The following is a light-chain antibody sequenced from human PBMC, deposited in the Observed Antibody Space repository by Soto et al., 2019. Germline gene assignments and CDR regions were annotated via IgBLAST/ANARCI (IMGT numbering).Light chain of an antibody. V-gene: IGLV2-14*01. CDR1: SSDVGRYNY. J-gene: IGLJ1*01. CDR2: EVS. CDR3: NSYGGSSTFDV. Sequence: QSVLAQPASVSGSPGQSITISCTGASSDVGRYNYVSWYQLHPGKAPKLIIYEVSNRPSGVSNRFSGSKSGNTASLTISGLRAEDEADYYCNSYGGSSTFDVYGTGTKVTV.